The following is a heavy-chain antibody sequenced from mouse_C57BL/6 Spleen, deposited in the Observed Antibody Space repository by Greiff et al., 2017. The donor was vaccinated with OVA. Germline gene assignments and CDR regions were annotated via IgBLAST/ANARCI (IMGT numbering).Heavy chain of an antibody. D-gene: IGHD2-3*01. J-gene: IGHJ2*01. CDR2: ISSGGSYT. Sequence: EVQLVESGGDLVKPGGSLKLSCAASGFTFSSYGMSWVRQTPDKRLEWVATISSGGSYTYYPDSVKGRFTISRDNAKNTLYLQMSSLKSEDTAMYYCARPLYDGYPYYFDYWGQGTTLTVSS. CDR3: ARPLYDGYPYYFDY. V-gene: IGHV5-6*01. CDR1: GFTFSSYG.